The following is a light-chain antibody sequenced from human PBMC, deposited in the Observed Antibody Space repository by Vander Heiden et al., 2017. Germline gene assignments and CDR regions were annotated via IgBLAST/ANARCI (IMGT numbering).Light chain of an antibody. V-gene: IGKV1-39*01. CDR3: QQSYITPQT. Sequence: DIQMTQSPSSLSASVGDRVTITCRASQSISSYLNWYQQKPGKAPKLLIYAASSLQSGVPSRFSGSGSGTDFTLTISSLQPEDVATYYCQQSYITPQTFGQGTKVEIK. CDR2: AAS. CDR1: QSISSY. J-gene: IGKJ1*01.